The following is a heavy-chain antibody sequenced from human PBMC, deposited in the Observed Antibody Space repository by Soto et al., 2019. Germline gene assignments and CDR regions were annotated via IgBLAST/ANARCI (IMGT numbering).Heavy chain of an antibody. D-gene: IGHD3-16*01. J-gene: IGHJ6*02. CDR1: GFTFSIYS. CDR2: IKHYGNEK. CDR3: RAFYYNYDMDV. Sequence: PGGSLRLSCAASGFTFSIYSLGWVRQAPGKGPEWVANIKHYGNEKYYVDSVKGRFTISRDNAKNSLYLQMNSLRAEDTAVYYCRAFYYNYDMDVWGQGTTVTVSS. V-gene: IGHV3-7*01.